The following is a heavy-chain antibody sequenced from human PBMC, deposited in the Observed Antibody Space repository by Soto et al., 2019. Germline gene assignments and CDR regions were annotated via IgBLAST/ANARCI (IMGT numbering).Heavy chain of an antibody. CDR2: ISSSSSPI. Sequence: PWGSLRLSCAASGFTFIGYSMNWVRQAPGKGLECVSYISSSSSPIYYADSVKGRFTISRDNAKNSLYLQMNSLRDEDTAVYYCARDHYSNSYYYGMDVWGQGTTVTVSS. V-gene: IGHV3-48*02. D-gene: IGHD4-4*01. J-gene: IGHJ6*02. CDR3: ARDHYSNSYYYGMDV. CDR1: GFTFIGYS.